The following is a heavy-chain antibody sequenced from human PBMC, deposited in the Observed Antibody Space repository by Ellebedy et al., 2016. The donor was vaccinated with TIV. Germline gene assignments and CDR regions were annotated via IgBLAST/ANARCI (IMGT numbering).Heavy chain of an antibody. CDR3: ARDEYCGDDCRMGGWFDP. CDR2: IFYSGTT. V-gene: IGHV4-31*03. Sequence: MPSETLSLTCTVSGGSIRSGNYYWSWIRQQPGKGLEWIGYIFYSGTTFYNPSLKSRVTISVDTSKNQFSLKLASVTAADTAVYYCARDEYCGDDCRMGGWFDPWGQGTLVTVSS. CDR1: GGSIRSGNYY. J-gene: IGHJ5*02. D-gene: IGHD2-21*02.